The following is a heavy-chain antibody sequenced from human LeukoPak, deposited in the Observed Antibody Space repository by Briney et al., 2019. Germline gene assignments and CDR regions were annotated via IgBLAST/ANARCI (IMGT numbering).Heavy chain of an antibody. D-gene: IGHD3-22*01. J-gene: IGHJ4*02. CDR1: GFTFSNGW. CDR3: TTEYYYDSSGLFDY. CDR2: IKSRKDGGTT. Sequence: GGSLRLSCAVSGFTFSNGWMSWVRQAPGKGLEWVGRIKSRKDGGTTDYGAPVKGGFTISRDDSKNTLYLQMNSLKTEDTAVYYCTTEYYYDSSGLFDYWGQGTLVTVSS. V-gene: IGHV3-15*01.